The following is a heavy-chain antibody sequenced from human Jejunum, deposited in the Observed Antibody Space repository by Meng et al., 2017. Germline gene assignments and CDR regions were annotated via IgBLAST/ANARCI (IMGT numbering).Heavy chain of an antibody. CDR3: AKEGPYVAYGFFLDS. J-gene: IGHJ5*01. CDR1: GFTFDEFA. CDR2: ISWNSGRT. V-gene: IGHV3-9*01. Sequence: GGSLRLSCAASGFTFDEFAMHWVRQAPGKGLEWVSSISWNSGRTAYADSVKGRFTISRDNAKNSLSLQMNSLRAEDTALYYCAKEGPYVAYGFFLDSWGQGNLVTFSS. D-gene: IGHD3-10*02.